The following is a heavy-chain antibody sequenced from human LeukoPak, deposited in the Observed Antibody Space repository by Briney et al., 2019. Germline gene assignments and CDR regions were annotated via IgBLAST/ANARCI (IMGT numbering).Heavy chain of an antibody. CDR1: GDSVSSNSAA. CDR3: ARDLSMRFGGVIGTTSDAFDI. CDR2: TYYRSKWYN. Sequence: SQTLSLTCALSGDSVSSNSAAWNWIRQSPSRGLEWLGRTYYRSKWYNDYAVSVKSRITINPDTSKNQFSLQLNSVTPEDTAVYYCARDLSMRFGGVIGTTSDAFDIWGQGTMVTVSS. D-gene: IGHD3-16*01. J-gene: IGHJ3*02. V-gene: IGHV6-1*01.